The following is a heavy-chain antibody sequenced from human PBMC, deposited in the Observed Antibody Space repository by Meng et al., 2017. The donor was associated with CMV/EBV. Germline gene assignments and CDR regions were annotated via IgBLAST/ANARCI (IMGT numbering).Heavy chain of an antibody. CDR1: GGSFSGYY. CDR3: ARVWDSGWDY. CDR2: INHSGST. V-gene: IGHV4-34*01. Sequence: HVQLQQWGAGLLKPSETLSLPCAVYGGSFSGYYWSWIRQPPGKGLEWIGEINHSGSTNYNPSLKSRVTISVDTSKNQFSLKLSSVTAADTAVYYCARVWDSGWDYWGQGTLVTVSS. J-gene: IGHJ4*02. D-gene: IGHD3-22*01.